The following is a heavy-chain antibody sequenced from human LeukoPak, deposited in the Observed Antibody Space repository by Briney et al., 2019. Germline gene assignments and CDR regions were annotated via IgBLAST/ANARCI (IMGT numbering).Heavy chain of an antibody. D-gene: IGHD6-19*01. CDR3: ARAVDQWLAEFDY. CDR1: GGSISSYY. J-gene: IGHJ4*02. Sequence: SGTLSLTCTVSGGSISSYYWSWIRQPPGKGLEWIGYIYYSGSTNYNPSLKSRVTISVDTSKNQFSPKLSSVTAADTAVYYCARAVDQWLAEFDYWGQGTLVTVSS. V-gene: IGHV4-59*01. CDR2: IYYSGST.